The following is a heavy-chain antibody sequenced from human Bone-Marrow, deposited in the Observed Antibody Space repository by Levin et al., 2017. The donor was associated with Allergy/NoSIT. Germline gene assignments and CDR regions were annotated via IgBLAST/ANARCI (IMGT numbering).Heavy chain of an antibody. D-gene: IGHD6-13*01. CDR3: AKKGSGSWYVEY. V-gene: IGHV3-23*01. CDR1: GITFNNYA. CDR2: ISGSGTST. J-gene: IGHJ4*02. Sequence: GGSLRLSCTASGITFNNYAMTWVRQAPGKGLEWVSTISGSGTSTYYADSVKGRFTISRDNSENTVYLQMNSLRAEDTAVYHCAKKGSGSWYVEYWGQGTLVTVSS.